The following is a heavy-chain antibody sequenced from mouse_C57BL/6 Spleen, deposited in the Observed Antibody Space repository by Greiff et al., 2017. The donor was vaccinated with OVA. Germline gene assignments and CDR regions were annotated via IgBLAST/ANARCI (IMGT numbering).Heavy chain of an antibody. V-gene: IGHV3-6*01. Sequence: EVKLMESGPGLVKPSQSLSLTCSVTGYSITSGYYWNWIRQFPGNKLEWMGYISYDGSNNYNPSLKNRISITRDTSKNQFFLKLNSVTTEDTATYYCAREGSGYLYYYAMDYWGQGTSVTVSS. J-gene: IGHJ4*01. CDR2: ISYDGSN. D-gene: IGHD3-2*02. CDR3: AREGSGYLYYYAMDY. CDR1: GYSITSGYY.